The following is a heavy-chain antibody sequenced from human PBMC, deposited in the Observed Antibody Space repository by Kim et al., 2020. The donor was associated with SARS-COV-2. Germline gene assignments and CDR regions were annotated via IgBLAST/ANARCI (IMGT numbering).Heavy chain of an antibody. D-gene: IGHD2-8*01. CDR1: GGSISSSSYY. Sequence: SETLSLTCTVSGGSISSSSYYWGWIRQPPGKGLEWIGSIYYSGSTYYNPSLKSRVTISVDTSKNQFSLKLSSVTAADTAVYYCARQGGYCTNGVCGNFDYWGQGTLVTVSS. CDR3: ARQGGYCTNGVCGNFDY. J-gene: IGHJ4*02. CDR2: IYYSGST. V-gene: IGHV4-39*01.